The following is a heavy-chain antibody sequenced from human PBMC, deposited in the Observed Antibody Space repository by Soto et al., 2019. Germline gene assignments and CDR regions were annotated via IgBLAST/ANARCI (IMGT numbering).Heavy chain of an antibody. CDR1: GYTFTGYY. V-gene: IGHV1-2*04. D-gene: IGHD6-19*01. CDR2: INPNSGGT. Sequence: GASVKVSLKASGYTFTGYYMHWVRQAPGQGLEWMGWINPNSGGTNYAQKFQGWVTMTRDTSISTAYMELSRLRSDDTAVYYCAREGSSGWTYGMDVWGQGTTVTVSS. J-gene: IGHJ6*02. CDR3: AREGSSGWTYGMDV.